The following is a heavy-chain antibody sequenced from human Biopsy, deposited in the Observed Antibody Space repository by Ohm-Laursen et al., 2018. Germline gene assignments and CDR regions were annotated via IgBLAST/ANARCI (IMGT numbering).Heavy chain of an antibody. V-gene: IGHV4-59*08. CDR3: ARRGSGGRSFDH. J-gene: IGHJ4*02. CDR2: ISDSGST. D-gene: IGHD2-15*01. Sequence: TLSLTCAVSGGSISSFYWTWIRQPPAKGPEWIGDISDSGSTNYKPSLKSRVIISVDTPKNQFSLNLSSVTAADTAVYYCARRGSGGRSFDHWGQGTLVTVSS. CDR1: GGSISSFY.